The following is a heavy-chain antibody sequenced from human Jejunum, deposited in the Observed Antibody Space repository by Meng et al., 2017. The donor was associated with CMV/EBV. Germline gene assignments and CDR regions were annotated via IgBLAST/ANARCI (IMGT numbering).Heavy chain of an antibody. CDR1: GFIFENYA. CDR3: AKQGYSNDLDY. CDR2: SSGSGSTS. J-gene: IGHJ4*02. D-gene: IGHD4-11*01. V-gene: IGHV3-23*01. Sequence: AASGFIFENYALRWVRQAPGKGLDWVSTSSGSGSTSYYADSVKGRFTVSRDNSKNTLYLQMNSLRVGDTAVYYCAKQGYSNDLDYWGEGTRVTVSS.